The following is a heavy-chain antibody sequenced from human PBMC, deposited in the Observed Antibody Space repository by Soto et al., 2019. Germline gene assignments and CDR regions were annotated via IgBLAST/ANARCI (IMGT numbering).Heavy chain of an antibody. CDR2: IRSKAYGGTT. V-gene: IGHV3-49*03. D-gene: IGHD3-3*01. CDR1: GFTFGDYA. Sequence: HPGGSLRLSCTASGFTFGDYAMSWFRQAPGKGLEWVGFIRSKAYGGTTEYAASVKGRFTISRDDSKSIAYLQMNSLKTEDTAVYYCTRVTLYYYYYYGMDVWGQGTTVTVSS. CDR3: TRVTLYYYYYYGMDV. J-gene: IGHJ6*02.